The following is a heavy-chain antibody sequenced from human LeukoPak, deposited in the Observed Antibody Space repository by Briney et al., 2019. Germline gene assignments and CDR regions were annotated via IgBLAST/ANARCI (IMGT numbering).Heavy chain of an antibody. Sequence: SETLSLTCTVSGGSISSSSYYWGWIRQPPGKGLEWIGSIYYSGSTYYNPSLKSRVTISVDTSKNQFSLKLSSVTAADTAVYYCARDGGSLLDPWGQGTLVTVSS. CDR3: ARDGGSLLDP. CDR1: GGSISSSSYY. D-gene: IGHD3-16*01. J-gene: IGHJ5*02. CDR2: IYYSGST. V-gene: IGHV4-39*07.